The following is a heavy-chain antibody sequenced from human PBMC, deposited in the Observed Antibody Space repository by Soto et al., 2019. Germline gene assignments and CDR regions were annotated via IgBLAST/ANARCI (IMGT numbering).Heavy chain of an antibody. V-gene: IGHV3-30*18. J-gene: IGHJ4*02. CDR1: GFTFSSYG. D-gene: IGHD1-26*01. Sequence: GGSLRLSCAASGFTFSSYGMHWVLQAPGKGLEWVAVISYDGSNKYYADSVKGRFTTSRDNSKNTLYLQMNSLRAEDTAVYYFAKDLGGSSANFDYCGQGTLVTVYS. CDR3: AKDLGGSSANFDY. CDR2: ISYDGSNK.